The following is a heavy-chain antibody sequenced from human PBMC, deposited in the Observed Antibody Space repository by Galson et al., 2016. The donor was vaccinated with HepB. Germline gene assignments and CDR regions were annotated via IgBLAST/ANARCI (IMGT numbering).Heavy chain of an antibody. J-gene: IGHJ4*02. Sequence: SLRLSCAASGFSVSSNYMTWVRQAPGKGLEWVSIIYSGGTTYYTDSVRGRFTMSRDNSKNTLYLQMNSLRAEDTAVYYCAREGDYGGYGYWGQGTLVTVSS. CDR3: AREGDYGGYGY. V-gene: IGHV3-53*01. CDR1: GFSVSSNY. CDR2: IYSGGTT. D-gene: IGHD4-23*01.